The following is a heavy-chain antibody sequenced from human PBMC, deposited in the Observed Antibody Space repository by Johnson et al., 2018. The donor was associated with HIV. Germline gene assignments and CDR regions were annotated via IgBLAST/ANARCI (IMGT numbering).Heavy chain of an antibody. V-gene: IGHV3-53*01. D-gene: IGHD3-16*01. Sequence: VQLVESGGGLIQPGGSLRLSCAASGFTVSSNYMNWVRQAPGKGLEWVSVIYSGGRTYYADSVKGRFTISRDNSKNTLYIQMNSLRAEDTAVYYCARDKGGVSAFDIWGQGTMVTVSS. CDR3: ARDKGGVSAFDI. CDR1: GFTVSSNY. J-gene: IGHJ3*02. CDR2: IYSGGRT.